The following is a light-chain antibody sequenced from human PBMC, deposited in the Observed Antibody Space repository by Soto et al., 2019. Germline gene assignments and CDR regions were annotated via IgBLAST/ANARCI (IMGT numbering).Light chain of an antibody. Sequence: DIQMIQSPSTLSASVGDRVTITCRASQSINSWLAWYQQKPGKAPKLLIYKASSLESGVPSRFSGSGSGTEFTLTISSLQPHDFATYYCQQFNSYPCTFGQGTKVEIK. J-gene: IGKJ1*01. V-gene: IGKV1-5*03. CDR1: QSINSW. CDR3: QQFNSYPCT. CDR2: KAS.